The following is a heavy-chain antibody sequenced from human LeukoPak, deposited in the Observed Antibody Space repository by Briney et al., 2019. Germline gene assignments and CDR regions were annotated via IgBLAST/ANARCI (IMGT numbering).Heavy chain of an antibody. CDR3: ASHSSYWLLGY. CDR1: GFTFSDNR. V-gene: IGHV3-15*01. Sequence: TGGSLRLSCVASGFTFSDNRMSWVRQAPGKGLEWVGRIKGKGDGGTSDYATPVKGRFIISRDDSKDTLYLQMNSLKTGDTAVYFCASHSSYWLLGYWGQGTLVTVSS. CDR2: IKGKGDGGTS. D-gene: IGHD6-19*01. J-gene: IGHJ4*02.